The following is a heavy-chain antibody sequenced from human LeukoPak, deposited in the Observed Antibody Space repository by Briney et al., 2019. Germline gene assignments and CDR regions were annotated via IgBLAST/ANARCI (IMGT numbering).Heavy chain of an antibody. CDR3: ARDLCHGGSCFHFDS. CDR1: GYTFTDYY. D-gene: IGHD2-15*01. CDR2: INPDSGAT. Sequence: ASVKVSCMASGYTFTDYYVHWVRQAPGQGLEWLGWINPDSGATNFAQRFQGRVTMTRDTSVDTAHMELNNLRSDDTAVYYCARDLCHGGSCFHFDSWGQGTLVTVSS. V-gene: IGHV1-2*02. J-gene: IGHJ4*02.